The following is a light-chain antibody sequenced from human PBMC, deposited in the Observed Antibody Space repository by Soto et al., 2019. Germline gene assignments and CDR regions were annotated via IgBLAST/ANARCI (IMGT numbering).Light chain of an antibody. CDR3: QQYFEWPPMT. J-gene: IGKJ1*01. Sequence: LMTPSPSTLSLSLGERATLSSWASETVATNLAWYQQKPGQAPRLLISGASTRAAGISDRFRGSGSGTEFTLTISSLRSEDSAIYYCQQYFEWPPMTFGQGTKVDIK. CDR2: GAS. CDR1: ETVATN. V-gene: IGKV3-15*01.